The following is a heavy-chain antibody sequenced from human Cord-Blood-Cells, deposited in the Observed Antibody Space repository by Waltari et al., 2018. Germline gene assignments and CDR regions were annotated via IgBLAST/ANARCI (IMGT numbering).Heavy chain of an antibody. CDR1: GGSISSYY. J-gene: IGHJ3*02. V-gene: IGHV4-4*07. D-gene: IGHD3-3*01. Sequence: QVQLQESGPGLVKPSETLSLTCTVSGGSISSYYWSWIRQPAGKGLEWIGRIYTSGSTNYNPSRKSRVTMSVDTSKNQFSLKLSAVTAADTAVYYCARDPGGFTIFEAFDIWGQGTMVTVSS. CDR3: ARDPGGFTIFEAFDI. CDR2: IYTSGST.